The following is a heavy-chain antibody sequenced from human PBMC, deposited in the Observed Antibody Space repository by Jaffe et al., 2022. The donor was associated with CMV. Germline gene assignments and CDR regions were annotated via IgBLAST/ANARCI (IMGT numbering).Heavy chain of an antibody. D-gene: IGHD3-22*01. CDR1: GFTVSSNY. V-gene: IGHV3-66*01. CDR2: IYSGGST. CDR3: ARSKGSSGYYDAFDI. Sequence: EVQLVESGGGLVQPGGSLRLSCAASGFTVSSNYMSWVRQAPGKGLEWVSVIYSGGSTYYADSVKGRFTISRDNSKNTLYLQMNSLRAEDTAVYYCARSKGSSGYYDAFDIWGQGTMVTVSS. J-gene: IGHJ3*02.